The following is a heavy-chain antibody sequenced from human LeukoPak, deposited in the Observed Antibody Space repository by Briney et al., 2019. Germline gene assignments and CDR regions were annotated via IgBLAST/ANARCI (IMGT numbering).Heavy chain of an antibody. CDR1: GGSFSGYY. D-gene: IGHD3-22*01. V-gene: IGHV4-34*01. CDR2: INHSGST. Sequence: SETLSLTCAVYGGSFSGYYWSWIRQPPGKGLEWIGEINHSGSTNYNPSLKSRVTISVDTSKNQFSLKLSSLTAADTAVYYCATRLRFGSSGYFRNYYYYYGMDVWGQGTTVTVSS. CDR3: ATRLRFGSSGYFRNYYYYYGMDV. J-gene: IGHJ6*02.